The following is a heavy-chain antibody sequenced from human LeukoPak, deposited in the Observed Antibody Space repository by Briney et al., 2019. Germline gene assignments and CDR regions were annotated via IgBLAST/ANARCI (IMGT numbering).Heavy chain of an antibody. V-gene: IGHV3-23*01. CDR2: ISGDGGAT. D-gene: IGHD1-14*01. J-gene: IGHJ6*02. Sequence: PGGSLRLSCAASGFNLNNFAVSWVRRAPGKGLEWVSGISGDGGATKYADSVKGRFTMSRDNSKNTLYLQINSLRVEDTAVYYCAKHTEIWYYYYGMDVWGQGTTVTVSS. CDR1: GFNLNNFA. CDR3: AKHTEIWYYYYGMDV.